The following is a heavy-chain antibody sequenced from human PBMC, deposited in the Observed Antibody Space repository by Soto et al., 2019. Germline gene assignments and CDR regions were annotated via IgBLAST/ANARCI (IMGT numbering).Heavy chain of an antibody. V-gene: IGHV3-33*01. CDR1: GFTFSSYG. D-gene: IGHD5-12*01. CDR2: IWYDGSNK. Sequence: QVQLVESGGGVVQPGRSLRLSCAASGFTFSSYGMHWVRQAPGKGLEWVAVIWYDGSNKYYADSVKGRFTISRDNSKNTLYLQMNSLRAEDTAVYYCAREAGRSGYRDYWGQGTLVTVSS. J-gene: IGHJ4*02. CDR3: AREAGRSGYRDY.